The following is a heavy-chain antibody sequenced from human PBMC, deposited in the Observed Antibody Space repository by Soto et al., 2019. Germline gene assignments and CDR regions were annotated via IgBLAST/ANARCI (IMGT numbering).Heavy chain of an antibody. Sequence: GGSLRLSCAASGFNFRNYGMHWFRQAPGEGLVWFSRINSDGRSTRYADSVKGRFTISRDNAGNTLFLQMNSLRADDTAVYYCARVGVDTTVVDGGYYYYPLDVWGQGTTVTVSS. CDR1: GFNFRNYG. D-gene: IGHD5-18*01. CDR3: ARVGVDTTVVDGGYYYYPLDV. V-gene: IGHV3-74*01. CDR2: INSDGRST. J-gene: IGHJ6*02.